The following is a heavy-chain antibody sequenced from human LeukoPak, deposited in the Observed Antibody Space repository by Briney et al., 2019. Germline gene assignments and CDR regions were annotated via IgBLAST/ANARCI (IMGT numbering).Heavy chain of an antibody. CDR3: TTGGYYDSRPFDY. CDR2: IKSKTDGGTT. D-gene: IGHD3-22*01. V-gene: IGHV3-15*01. CDR1: GFTFSNAW. Sequence: GGSLRLSCAASGFTFSNAWMSWVRQAPGKGLEWVGRIKSKTDGGTTDYAAPVEGRFTISRDDSKTTLYLQMNSLKTEDTAVYYCTTGGYYDSRPFDYWGQGTLVTVSS. J-gene: IGHJ4*02.